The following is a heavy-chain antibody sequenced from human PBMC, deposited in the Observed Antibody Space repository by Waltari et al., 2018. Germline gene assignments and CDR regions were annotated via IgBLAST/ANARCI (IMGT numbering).Heavy chain of an antibody. J-gene: IGHJ2*01. CDR1: GGSVSSYF. CDR3: ARSRAGNDGWYFDL. Sequence: QVKLQESAPGLVSPTETLSLTCTVSGGSVSSYFWNWNRQPAGKGLEWIGRLYDSGSSNYNPSLRSRVTISVDKSRNQFSLKLTSLTAADTAVYYCARSRAGNDGWYFDLWGRGTRVTVSS. D-gene: IGHD1-1*01. V-gene: IGHV4-4*07. CDR2: LYDSGSS.